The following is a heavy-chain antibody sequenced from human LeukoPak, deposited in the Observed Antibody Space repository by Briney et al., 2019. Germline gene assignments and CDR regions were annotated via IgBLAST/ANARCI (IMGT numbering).Heavy chain of an antibody. V-gene: IGHV3-23*01. CDR1: GFTFSSYA. D-gene: IGHD3-10*01. Sequence: GGSLRLSCAASGFTFSSYAMSWVRQAPGKGLEWVSSVTGNGDNTFHADSVKGRFTISRDNSKNMLYLQINSLRAEDTAVYYCARDRNYFEALHRSYWGQGALVTVSS. J-gene: IGHJ4*02. CDR2: VTGNGDNT. CDR3: ARDRNYFEALHRSY.